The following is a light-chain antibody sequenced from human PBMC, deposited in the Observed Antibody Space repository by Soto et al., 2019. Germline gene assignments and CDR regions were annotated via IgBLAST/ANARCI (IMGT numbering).Light chain of an antibody. CDR2: WAS. V-gene: IGKV4-1*01. CDR3: QQYYTSPLT. Sequence: DIVMTQSPDSLAVSLGERATINCKSSQSVLYNSNNKNYLAWYQQHPGQPPKLLISWASTRESGVPDRFSGRGSGTDFTLTISSLQAEDVAVYYCQQYYTSPLTFGGGTRGEIK. J-gene: IGKJ4*02. CDR1: QSVLYNSNNKNY.